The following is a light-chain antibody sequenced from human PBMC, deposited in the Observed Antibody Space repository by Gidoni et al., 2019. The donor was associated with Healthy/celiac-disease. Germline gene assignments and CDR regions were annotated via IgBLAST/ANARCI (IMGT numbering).Light chain of an antibody. CDR2: DAS. J-gene: IGKJ4*01. CDR3: QQRSNWPPT. Sequence: EIVVTQSPATLSLSPGERATLSCRASQSVSSYLAWYQQKPGQAPRLLIYDASNRATGIPARFSGSGSGTDFTLTISLLEPADFAVYYCQQRSNWPPTFGGGTKVELK. V-gene: IGKV3-11*01. CDR1: QSVSSY.